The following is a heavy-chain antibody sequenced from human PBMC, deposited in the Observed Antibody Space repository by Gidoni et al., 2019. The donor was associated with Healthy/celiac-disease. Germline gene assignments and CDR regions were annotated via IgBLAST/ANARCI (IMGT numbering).Heavy chain of an antibody. CDR2: ISYDGSNK. V-gene: IGHV3-30*04. D-gene: IGHD6-19*01. CDR1: GFTLSSYA. Sequence: QVQLVESGGGVVQPGRSLRLSCAAPGFTLSSYAMHWVRQAPGKGLEWVKIISYDGSNKYYADSVKGRFTISRDSSKNTLYLQMNSLRAEDTAMYYCARDYRALAVAGNGMDVWGQGTTVTVSS. J-gene: IGHJ6*02. CDR3: ARDYRALAVAGNGMDV.